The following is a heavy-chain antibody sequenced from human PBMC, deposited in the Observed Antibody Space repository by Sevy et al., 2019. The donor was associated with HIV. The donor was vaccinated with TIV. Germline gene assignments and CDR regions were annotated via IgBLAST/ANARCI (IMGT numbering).Heavy chain of an antibody. D-gene: IGHD5-12*01. V-gene: IGHV3-23*01. J-gene: IGHJ4*02. CDR3: ASLPTPYGGYPYYFDY. Sequence: GGSLRLSCAASGFSFSSYAMNWVRQAPGKGLEWVSAVSASGATTYYADSVKGRFTISRDNSRSTLYLQMDSLRADDTAVYYCASLPTPYGGYPYYFDYWGQGTLVTVSS. CDR1: GFSFSSYA. CDR2: VSASGATT.